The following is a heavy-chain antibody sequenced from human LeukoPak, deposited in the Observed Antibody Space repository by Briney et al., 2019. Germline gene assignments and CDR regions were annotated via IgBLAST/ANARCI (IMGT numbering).Heavy chain of an antibody. J-gene: IGHJ4*02. CDR3: AKDGGDYQIDY. CDR2: IRYDGGTR. D-gene: IGHD2-21*01. V-gene: IGHV3-30*02. Sequence: GGSLRLSCAASGFTFSTYYVHWVRQAPGRGREWVSFIRYDGGTRYYADSVKGRFTISRDNSKNTLYLQMNALRAEDTAVYYCAKDGGDYQIDYRGQGTLVTVST. CDR1: GFTFSTYY.